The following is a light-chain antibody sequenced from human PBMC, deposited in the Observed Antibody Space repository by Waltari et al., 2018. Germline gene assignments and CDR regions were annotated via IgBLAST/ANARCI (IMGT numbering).Light chain of an antibody. V-gene: IGKV1-5*03. CDR2: KAS. CDR3: QQYNTYST. CDR1: QSISTW. J-gene: IGKJ4*01. Sequence: DTQMTQSPSTLSASVGDRVTITCRASQSISTWLAWYQQEPGKAPKLLIYKASSLESGVPSRFSGSGSGTEFTLTISSLQPDDFATYYCQQYNTYSTFGGGTKVEIK.